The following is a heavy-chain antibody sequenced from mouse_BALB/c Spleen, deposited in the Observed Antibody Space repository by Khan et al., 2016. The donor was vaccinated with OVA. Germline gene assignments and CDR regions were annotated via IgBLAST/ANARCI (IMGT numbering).Heavy chain of an antibody. Sequence: QVQLQQSGPELVQPGASVRLSCKASGSTFTNFYIHWVKQRPGQGPEWIGWIYPGNVNTKYNENFTGKATLTADKSSSTAYMLLSSLTSEDSAVYFCARGDYYGTYAMDYWGQGTSVIVSS. V-gene: IGHV1S56*01. J-gene: IGHJ4*01. CDR1: GSTFTNFY. CDR2: IYPGNVNT. D-gene: IGHD1-1*01. CDR3: ARGDYYGTYAMDY.